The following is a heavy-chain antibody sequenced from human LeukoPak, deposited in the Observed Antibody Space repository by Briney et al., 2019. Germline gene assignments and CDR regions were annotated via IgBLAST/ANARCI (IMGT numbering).Heavy chain of an antibody. J-gene: IGHJ4*02. CDR3: ARLPTSSTSCLFDY. CDR1: GGSISSSSYY. D-gene: IGHD2-2*01. Sequence: SETLSLTCTVSGGSISSSSYYWGWIRQPPGKGLEWIGSIYYSGSTYYNPSLKSRATISVDTSKNQFSLKLSSVTAADTAVYYCARLPTSSTSCLFDYWGQGTLVTVSS. V-gene: IGHV4-39*01. CDR2: IYYSGST.